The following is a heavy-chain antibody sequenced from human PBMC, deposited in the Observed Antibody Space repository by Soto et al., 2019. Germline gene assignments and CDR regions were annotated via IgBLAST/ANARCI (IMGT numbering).Heavy chain of an antibody. J-gene: IGHJ3*02. CDR3: ARGQWLRFRTDDAFDI. Sequence: HPGGSLRLSCAASGFTFSSYGMHWVRQAPGKGLEWVSVIRSGGSNKYYADSVKGRFTISRDNAKNSLYLQMNSLRAEDTAVYYCARGQWLRFRTDDAFDIWGQGTMVTVSS. D-gene: IGHD5-12*01. CDR2: IRSGGSNK. V-gene: IGHV3-33*01. CDR1: GFTFSSYG.